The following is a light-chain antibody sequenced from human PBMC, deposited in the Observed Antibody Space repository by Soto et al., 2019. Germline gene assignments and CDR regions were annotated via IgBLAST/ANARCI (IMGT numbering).Light chain of an antibody. CDR1: QSVSSSY. J-gene: IGKJ1*01. CDR2: GAS. V-gene: IGKV3-20*01. CDR3: QQYGSSPWT. Sequence: EIVLTQSPGTLSLAAGERATLSCMASQSVSSSYLAWYQQKPGQAPRLLIYGASSRATGIPDRFSGSGSGTDFTLTISRLEPEDFAVYYCQQYGSSPWTFGQGTKVDI.